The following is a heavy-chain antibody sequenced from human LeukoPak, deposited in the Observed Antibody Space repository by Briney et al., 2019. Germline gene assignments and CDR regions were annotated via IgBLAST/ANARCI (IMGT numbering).Heavy chain of an antibody. J-gene: IGHJ4*02. CDR3: ARDALHSRPFDY. Sequence: GASVKVSCKASGGTFSSYAISWVRQAPGQGLEWMGGIIPIFGTANYAQKFQGRVTITADESTSTAYMELSNLRSEDTAVYYCARDALHSRPFDYWGQGTLVTVSS. V-gene: IGHV1-69*13. CDR1: GGTFSSYA. CDR2: IIPIFGTA.